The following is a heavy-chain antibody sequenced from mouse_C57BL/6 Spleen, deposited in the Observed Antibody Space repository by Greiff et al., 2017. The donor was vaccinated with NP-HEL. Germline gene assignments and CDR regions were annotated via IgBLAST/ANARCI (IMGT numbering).Heavy chain of an antibody. D-gene: IGHD2-4*01. V-gene: IGHV1-69*01. CDR2: IDPSDSYT. Sequence: QVQLKQPGAELVMPGASVKLSCKASGYTFTSYWMHWVKQRPGQGLEWIGEIDPSDSYTNYNQKFKGKSTLTVDKSSSTAYMQLSSLTSEDSAVYFCARRGDYDYPYFDYWGQGTTLTVSS. CDR1: GYTFTSYW. CDR3: ARRGDYDYPYFDY. J-gene: IGHJ2*01.